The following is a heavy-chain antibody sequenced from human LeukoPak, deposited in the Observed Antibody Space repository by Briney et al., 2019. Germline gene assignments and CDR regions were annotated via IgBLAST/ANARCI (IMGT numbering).Heavy chain of an antibody. Sequence: GGSLRLSCAASGFTFSTYGIHWVRQAPGKGLEWVAFIRYDGTNKWYANSVKGRFTISRDNSKNMLYLQMNSLRAQDTAVYHCAKDRDYGDYPSAYYYYMDVWVKGTTVTVSS. CDR3: AKDRDYGDYPSAYYYYMDV. D-gene: IGHD4-17*01. CDR1: GFTFSTYG. J-gene: IGHJ6*03. V-gene: IGHV3-30*02. CDR2: IRYDGTNK.